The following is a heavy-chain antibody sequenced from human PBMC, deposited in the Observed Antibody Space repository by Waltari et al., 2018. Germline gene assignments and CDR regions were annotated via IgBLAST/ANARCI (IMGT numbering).Heavy chain of an antibody. CDR1: GGSFSGSY. J-gene: IGHJ3*02. CDR2: INHSGST. D-gene: IGHD6-19*01. CDR3: ARGPSAVDAFDI. V-gene: IGHV4-34*01. Sequence: QVQLQQWGAGLLKPSETLSLTCAVYGGSFSGSYWSWIRQPPGKGLEWIGEINHSGSTNYNPSLKSRVTISVDTSKNQFSLKLSSVTAADTAVYYCARGPSAVDAFDIWGQGTMVTVSS.